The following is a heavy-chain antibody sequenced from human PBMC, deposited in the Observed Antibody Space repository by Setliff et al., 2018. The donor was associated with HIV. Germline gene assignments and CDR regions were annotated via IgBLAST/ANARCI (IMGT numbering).Heavy chain of an antibody. CDR1: GGTFSSYA. V-gene: IGHV1-69*10. Sequence: SVKVSCKASGGTFSSYAISWVRQAPGQGLEWMGGIIPILGIANYAQKFQGRVTITTDESTSTAYMELSSLRSEDTAVYYCARDHSGYYDSSGYYSYWGQGTLVTVSS. CDR3: ARDHSGYYDSSGYYSY. J-gene: IGHJ4*02. D-gene: IGHD3-22*01. CDR2: IIPILGIA.